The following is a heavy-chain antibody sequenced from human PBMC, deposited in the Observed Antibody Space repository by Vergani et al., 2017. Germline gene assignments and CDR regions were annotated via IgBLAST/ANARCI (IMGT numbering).Heavy chain of an antibody. CDR3: ARVVVPAANYMDV. V-gene: IGHV4-39*01. J-gene: IGHJ6*03. Sequence: QLQLQESGPGLVKPSATLSLTCSVSGASIRSSNYYWGWIRQPPGKGLEWIASIYYSGSTYYNPSLKSRVTISVDTSKNQFSLKLSSVTAADTAVYFCARVVVPAANYMDVWGKGTTVTVSS. D-gene: IGHD2-2*01. CDR1: GASIRSSNYY. CDR2: IYYSGST.